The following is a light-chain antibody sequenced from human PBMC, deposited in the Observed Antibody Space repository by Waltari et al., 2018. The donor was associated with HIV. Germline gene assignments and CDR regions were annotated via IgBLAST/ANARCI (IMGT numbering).Light chain of an antibody. CDR1: TLGERY. CDR2: QAG. Sequence: SYAVTKPPSVSVSPGQTATISCSGDTLGERYVCWSQQKSGQSPLQLISQAGKRRAGIPERFSGTNAGNTATLTIRGTQGVDEADYFCQVCDGRIMMFGGGTKLTVL. J-gene: IGLJ3*02. V-gene: IGLV3-1*01. CDR3: QVCDGRIMM.